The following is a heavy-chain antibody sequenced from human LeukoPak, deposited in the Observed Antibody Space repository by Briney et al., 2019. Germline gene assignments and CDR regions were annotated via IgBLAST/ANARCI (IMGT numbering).Heavy chain of an antibody. V-gene: IGHV3-30-3*01. J-gene: IGHJ6*02. D-gene: IGHD3-22*01. CDR2: ISYDGSNK. CDR3: ARGHYYQSAQAPYYYYGMDV. Sequence: GGSLRLSCAASGFTFSSYAMHWVRQAPGKGLEWVAVISYDGSNKYYADSVKGRFTISRDNSKNTLYLQMNSLRAEDTAVYYCARGHYYQSAQAPYYYYGMDVWGQGTTVTVSS. CDR1: GFTFSSYA.